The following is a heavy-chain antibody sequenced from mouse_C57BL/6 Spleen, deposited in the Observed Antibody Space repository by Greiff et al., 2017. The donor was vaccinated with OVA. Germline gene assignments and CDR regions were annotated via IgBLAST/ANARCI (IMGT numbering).Heavy chain of an antibody. CDR3: AREGGNYDAMDY. CDR1: GYTFTSYW. CDR2: IDPSDSYT. V-gene: IGHV1-59*01. J-gene: IGHJ4*01. Sequence: VQLQQPGAELVRPGTSVKLSCKASGYTFTSYWMHWVKQRPGQGLEWIGVIDPSDSYTNYNQKFKGKATLTVDTSSSTAYMQLSSLTSEDSAVYYCAREGGNYDAMDYWGQGTSVTVSS. D-gene: IGHD1-1*02.